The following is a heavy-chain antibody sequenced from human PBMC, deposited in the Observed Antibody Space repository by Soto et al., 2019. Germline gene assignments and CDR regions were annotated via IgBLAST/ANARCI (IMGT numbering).Heavy chain of an antibody. D-gene: IGHD5-18*01. CDR3: AKGIYSYGYNSFDY. V-gene: IGHV3-48*01. CDR2: ISSSSTI. CDR1: GFTFSSYS. Sequence: GGSLRLSCAASGFTFSSYSMNWVRQAPGKGLEWVSYISSSSTIYYADSVKGRFTISRDNAKNTLYLQMNSLRAEDTAVYYCAKGIYSYGYNSFDYWSQGTLVTVSS. J-gene: IGHJ4*02.